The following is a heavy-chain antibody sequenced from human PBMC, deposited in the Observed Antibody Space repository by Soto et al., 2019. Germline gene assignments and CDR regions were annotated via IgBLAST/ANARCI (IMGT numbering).Heavy chain of an antibody. CDR3: ARDIYYDRSGYLRDLDY. D-gene: IGHD3-22*01. J-gene: IGHJ4*02. V-gene: IGHV3-48*01. CDR2: ISSSSSNI. Sequence: EVQLVESGGGLVQPGGSLRLSCAASGFTFSSYSMNCVRQAPGKGLEWVSYISSSSSNIYYADSVKGRFTISRNNDTTTMYLQMKSRRATDAAVYYCARDIYYDRSGYLRDLDYWGQGTLVTVSP. CDR1: GFTFSSYS.